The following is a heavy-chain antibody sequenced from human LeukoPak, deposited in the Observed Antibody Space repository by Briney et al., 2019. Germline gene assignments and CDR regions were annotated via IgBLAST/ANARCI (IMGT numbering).Heavy chain of an antibody. CDR1: GFTVSTDY. CDR2: IYSGAGT. J-gene: IGHJ4*02. V-gene: IGHV3-53*01. CDR3: ASTIRSSSSYYFDY. Sequence: QPGGSLRLSCAASGFTVSTDYMSWVRQAPGKGLEWVSIIYSGAGTYYADSVKGRFSISRDNSKDTLYLQMNSLRAEDTAMYYCASTIRSSSSYYFDYWGQGTLVTVSS. D-gene: IGHD6-13*01.